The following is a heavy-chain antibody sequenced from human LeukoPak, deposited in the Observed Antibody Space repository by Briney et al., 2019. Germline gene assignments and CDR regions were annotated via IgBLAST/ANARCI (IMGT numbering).Heavy chain of an antibody. CDR1: GVTLSNYA. V-gene: IGHV3-23*01. J-gene: IGHJ4*02. Sequence: GGSLRLSCVASGVTLSNYAMSWARQAPGKGLEWVSGISSSGSGGNTYYADSVKGRFTISRDSSRNTLFLHMNTLRAEDTAIYYCAKDLGYCSGGSCYGFDYWGQGTLVTVSS. CDR2: ISSSGSGGNT. CDR3: AKDLGYCSGGSCYGFDY. D-gene: IGHD2-15*01.